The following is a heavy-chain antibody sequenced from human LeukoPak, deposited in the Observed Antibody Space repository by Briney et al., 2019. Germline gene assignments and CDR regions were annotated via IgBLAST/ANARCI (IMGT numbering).Heavy chain of an antibody. CDR3: ARGSTGPFDF. CDR2: IYYSGSN. D-gene: IGHD2-2*01. Sequence: PSETLSLTCTVSGGSISSYYWNWIRQPPGKGLEWIGYIYYSGSNNSNPSLKSRVTISVDTSKNQFSLKLSSVTAADTAVYYCARGSTGPFDFWGQGTLVTVSS. J-gene: IGHJ4*02. CDR1: GGSISSYY. V-gene: IGHV4-59*01.